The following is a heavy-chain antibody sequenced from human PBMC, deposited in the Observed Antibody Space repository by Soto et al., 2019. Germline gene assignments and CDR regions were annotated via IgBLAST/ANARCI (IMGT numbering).Heavy chain of an antibody. Sequence: QVQLQESGPGLVKPSQTLSLTCTVSGDSVSSSNYYWGWIHQHPGKGLEWIGYMYHSGSIDYNPSLKSRVTMSVDTSANQFSLKLNSVTAADTAVYYCVRDGGYWGQGTLVTVSS. D-gene: IGHD3-3*01. CDR3: VRDGGY. V-gene: IGHV4-31*03. CDR1: GDSVSSSNYY. CDR2: MYHSGSI. J-gene: IGHJ4*02.